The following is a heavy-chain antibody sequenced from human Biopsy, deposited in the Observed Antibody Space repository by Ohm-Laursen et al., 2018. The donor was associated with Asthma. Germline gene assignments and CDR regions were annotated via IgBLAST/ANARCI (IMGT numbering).Heavy chain of an antibody. CDR3: VKDHSAGYYYFDD. CDR2: IATDGSNK. V-gene: IGHV3-64D*08. CDR1: GFTFSSYS. J-gene: IGHJ4*02. Sequence: SLRLSCTASGFTFSSYSMHWVRQAPGRGPEYVSFIATDGSNKFYADSMKGRFTVSRDNSKHTLYLHMTGLRAGDTGVYYCVKDHSAGYYYFDDWGQGAQVTVSS. D-gene: IGHD2-21*01.